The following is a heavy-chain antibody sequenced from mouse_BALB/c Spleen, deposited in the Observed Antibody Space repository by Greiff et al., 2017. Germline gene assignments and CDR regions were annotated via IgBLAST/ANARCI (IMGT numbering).Heavy chain of an antibody. CDR2: IRNKANGYTT. D-gene: IGHD2-1*01. V-gene: IGHV7-3*02. CDR3: ARVSGNSWYFDV. CDR1: GFTFTDYY. J-gene: IGHJ1*01. Sequence: DVMLVESGGGLVQPGGSLRLSCATSGFTFTDYYMRWVRQPPGKALEWLGFIRNKANGYTTEYSASVKGRFTISRDNSQSILYLQMNTLRADDSATYCCARVSGNSWYFDVWGAGTTVTVSS.